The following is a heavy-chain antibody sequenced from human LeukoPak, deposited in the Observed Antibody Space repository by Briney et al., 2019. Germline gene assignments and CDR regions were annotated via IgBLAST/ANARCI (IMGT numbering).Heavy chain of an antibody. Sequence: GGSLRLSCAASGFSFTDAWMSWVRQAPGRGLEGVGRIKSKADGGRAEYAATVKGRFFISRDDAKSTLYVQMNRLRTEDTAVYYCTTEKDLYYYDSSGYFHWGQGSLVTVSS. J-gene: IGHJ4*02. D-gene: IGHD3-22*01. CDR2: IKSKADGGRA. CDR3: TTEKDLYYYDSSGYFH. CDR1: GFSFTDAW. V-gene: IGHV3-15*01.